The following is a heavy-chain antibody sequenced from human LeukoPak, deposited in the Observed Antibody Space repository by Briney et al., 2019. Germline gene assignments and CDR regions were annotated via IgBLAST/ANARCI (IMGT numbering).Heavy chain of an antibody. J-gene: IGHJ6*03. Sequence: GGSLRLSCAASGFSVSTNYMSWVRQAPGKGLEWVSVIFAGDRTYYPDSVKGRFIISRDNSKSTLYLQMNSLRAEDTAVYYCAYEGPSNNYYIDVWGKGTTVTVSS. D-gene: IGHD3-3*01. V-gene: IGHV3-53*01. CDR3: AYEGPSNNYYIDV. CDR2: IFAGDRT. CDR1: GFSVSTNY.